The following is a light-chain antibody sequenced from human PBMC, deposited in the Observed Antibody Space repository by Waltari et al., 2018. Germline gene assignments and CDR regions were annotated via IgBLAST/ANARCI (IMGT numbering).Light chain of an antibody. J-gene: IGLJ1*01. CDR2: ENI. V-gene: IGLV1-40*01. Sequence: QSVLTQPPSVSGAPGQRVTISCTGSSSNFGAGYDVHWYQQLPGTAPKVLIYENINGPSGVPDRFSGSKSGTSASLAITGLQAEDEADYYCQSYDTGLKGYVFGTGTKVTVL. CDR3: QSYDTGLKGYV. CDR1: SSNFGAGYD.